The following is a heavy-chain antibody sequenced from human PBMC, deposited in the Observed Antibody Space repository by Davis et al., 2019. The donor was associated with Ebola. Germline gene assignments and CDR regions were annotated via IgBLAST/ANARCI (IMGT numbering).Heavy chain of an antibody. Sequence: QTLSLTRAVYGGSLSGYYWTWIRQPPGKGLEWIGEINHSGSTNYNPSLKSRVTISVDTSKNQFSLKLSSVTAADTAVYYCARVIRYYYYYGMDVWGQGTTVTVSS. CDR1: GGSLSGYY. CDR3: ARVIRYYYYYGMDV. D-gene: IGHD3-10*01. V-gene: IGHV4-34*01. J-gene: IGHJ6*02. CDR2: INHSGST.